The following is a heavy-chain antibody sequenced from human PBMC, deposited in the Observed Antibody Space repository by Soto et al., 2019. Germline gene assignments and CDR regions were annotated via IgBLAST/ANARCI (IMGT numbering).Heavy chain of an antibody. D-gene: IGHD3-9*01. J-gene: IGHJ4*02. CDR2: ISSIGGTI. CDR3: ARVDILTGYYAPFDY. CDR1: GFAFSDYY. Sequence: GGSLRLSCAASGFAFSDYYMSWIRQAPGKGLEWVSYISSIGGTIYYADSVKGRFTISRDNAKNSLYLQVTSLRAEDTAVYYCARVDILTGYYAPFDYWGQGTLVTVSS. V-gene: IGHV3-11*01.